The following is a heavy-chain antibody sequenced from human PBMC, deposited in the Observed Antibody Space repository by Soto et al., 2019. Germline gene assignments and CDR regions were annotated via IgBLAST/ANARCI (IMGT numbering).Heavy chain of an antibody. D-gene: IGHD3-3*01. J-gene: IGHJ3*02. Sequence: GGSLRLSCAASGFTFSSYGMHWVRQAPGKGLEWVAVISYDGSNKYYADSVKGRFTISRDNSKNTLYLQMNSLRAEDTAVYYCAKDLWSSPLLRAIDDAFDIWGQGTMVTVSS. CDR2: ISYDGSNK. V-gene: IGHV3-30*18. CDR3: AKDLWSSPLLRAIDDAFDI. CDR1: GFTFSSYG.